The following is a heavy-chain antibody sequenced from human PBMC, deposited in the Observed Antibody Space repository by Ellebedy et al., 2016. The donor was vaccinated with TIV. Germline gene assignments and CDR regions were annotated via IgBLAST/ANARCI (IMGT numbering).Heavy chain of an antibody. V-gene: IGHV4-30-2*01. CDR3: ARGLSDELVDYYMDV. J-gene: IGHJ6*03. CDR1: GGSISSGGYS. Sequence: SETLSLXXAVSGGSISSGGYSWSWIRQPPGKGLEWIGYIYHSGSTYYNPSLKSRVTISVDRSKNQFSLKLSSVTAADTAEYYCARGLSDELVDYYMDVWGKGTTVTVSS. D-gene: IGHD2/OR15-2a*01. CDR2: IYHSGST.